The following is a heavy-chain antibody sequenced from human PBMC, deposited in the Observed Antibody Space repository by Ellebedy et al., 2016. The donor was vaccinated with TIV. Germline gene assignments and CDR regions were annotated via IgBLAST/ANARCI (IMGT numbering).Heavy chain of an antibody. Sequence: AASVKVSCKASGYTFATYAMHWVRQAPGQRLEWMGWINAGNGNTKYSQKFQSRVTITRDTSASTAYMELSSLRSEDTAVYYCARATHYYVDTPMVKEFGPWGQGTLVTVSS. CDR3: ARATHYYVDTPMVKEFGP. CDR1: GYTFATYA. D-gene: IGHD5-18*01. J-gene: IGHJ5*02. V-gene: IGHV1-3*01. CDR2: INAGNGNT.